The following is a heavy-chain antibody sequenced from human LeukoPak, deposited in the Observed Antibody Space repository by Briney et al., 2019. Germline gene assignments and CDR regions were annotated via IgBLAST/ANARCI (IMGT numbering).Heavy chain of an antibody. CDR3: ARDTDDSSGYYPDFDY. J-gene: IGHJ4*02. Sequence: GGSLRLSCAASGFTLSRYWMLWVRQAPGKGLVWVSRINIDGTSTNYADSVKGRFTISRDNAENTLYLQMNSRRAEDTAVYYCARDTDDSSGYYPDFDYWGQGTLVTVSS. CDR2: INIDGTST. CDR1: GFTLSRYW. D-gene: IGHD3-22*01. V-gene: IGHV3-74*01.